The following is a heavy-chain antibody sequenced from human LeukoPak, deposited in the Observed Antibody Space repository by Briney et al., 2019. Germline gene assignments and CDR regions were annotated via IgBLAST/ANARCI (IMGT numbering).Heavy chain of an antibody. CDR1: GGTFSSYA. CDR3: ARVGSGSYSFYHYYMDV. J-gene: IGHJ6*03. Sequence: ASVKVSCKASGGTFSSYAISWVRQATGQGLEWMGGIIPIFGTANYAQKFQGRVTITADKSTSTAYMELSSLRSEDTAVYYCARVGSGSYSFYHYYMDVWGKGTTVTVSS. CDR2: IIPIFGTA. D-gene: IGHD3-10*01. V-gene: IGHV1-69*06.